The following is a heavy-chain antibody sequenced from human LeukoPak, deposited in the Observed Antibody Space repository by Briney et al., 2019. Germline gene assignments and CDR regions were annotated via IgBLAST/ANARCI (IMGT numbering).Heavy chain of an antibody. CDR2: INHSGST. J-gene: IGHJ3*02. V-gene: IGHV4-39*07. D-gene: IGHD3-22*01. Sequence: SETLSLTCTVSGGSISSSSYYWSWIRQPPGKGLEWIGEINHSGSTNYNPSLKSRVTISVDTSKNQFSLKLSSVTAADTAVYYCARGTSDSSGYYYGAFDIWGQGTMVTVSS. CDR1: GGSISSSSYY. CDR3: ARGTSDSSGYYYGAFDI.